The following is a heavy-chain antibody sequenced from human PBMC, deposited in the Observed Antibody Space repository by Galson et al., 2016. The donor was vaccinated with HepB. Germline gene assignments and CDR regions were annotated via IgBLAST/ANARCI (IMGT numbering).Heavy chain of an antibody. CDR2: IYPGDSRA. V-gene: IGHV5-51*03. D-gene: IGHD2-2*01. CDR1: GYSFTNYW. Sequence: QSGAEVKKAGESLKISCKASGYSFTNYWIAWVRQMPGKGLEWMGIIYPGDSRAKYSLSFQGQVNSSDDRSINTAYLQWSSLEASDTAMYYCARLSSSTPLYYYYGMDVWGQGTTVIVSS. J-gene: IGHJ6*02. CDR3: ARLSSSTPLYYYYGMDV.